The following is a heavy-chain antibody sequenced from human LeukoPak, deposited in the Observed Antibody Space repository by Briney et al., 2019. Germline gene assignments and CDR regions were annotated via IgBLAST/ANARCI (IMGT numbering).Heavy chain of an antibody. D-gene: IGHD6-19*01. CDR1: GDSVSSNSAA. CDR2: TYYRSKWYN. CDR3: ARVGEQWLVFFDY. J-gene: IGHJ4*02. V-gene: IGHV6-1*01. Sequence: SQSLSLTCAISGDSVSSNSAAWNWIRQSPSRGLEWQGRTYYRSKWYNDYAVSVKSRIIINPDTSKNLFFLQLNSVTPEDTAVYYCARVGEQWLVFFDYWGQGTLVTVSS.